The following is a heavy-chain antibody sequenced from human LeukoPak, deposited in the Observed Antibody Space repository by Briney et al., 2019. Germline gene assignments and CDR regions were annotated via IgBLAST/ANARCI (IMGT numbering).Heavy chain of an antibody. V-gene: IGHV3-11*01. D-gene: IGHD3-16*01. CDR1: GFTFSDYY. J-gene: IGHJ6*02. CDR3: ARDRARGDYYYGMDV. CDR2: ISSSGSTI. Sequence: GGSLRLSCAASGFTFSDYYMSWIRQAPGKGLEWVSCISSSGSTIYYADSVKGRFTISRDNAKNSLYLQMNSLRAEDTAVYYCARDRARGDYYYGMDVWGQGTTVTVSS.